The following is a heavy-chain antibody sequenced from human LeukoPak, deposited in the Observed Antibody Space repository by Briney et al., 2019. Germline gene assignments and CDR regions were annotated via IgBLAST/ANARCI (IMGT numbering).Heavy chain of an antibody. V-gene: IGHV4-39*01. Sequence: SETLSLTCTVSGGSISSSSYYWGWIRQPPGKGLEWIGSIYYSGSTYYNPSLKSRVTISVDTSKNQFSLKLSSVTAADTAVYYCARVGATLDYWGQGTLVTVSS. CDR3: ARVGATLDY. CDR2: IYYSGST. J-gene: IGHJ4*02. D-gene: IGHD1-26*01. CDR1: GGSISSSSYY.